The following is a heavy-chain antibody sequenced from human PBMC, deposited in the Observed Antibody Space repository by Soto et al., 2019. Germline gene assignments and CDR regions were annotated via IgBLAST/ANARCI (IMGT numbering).Heavy chain of an antibody. Sequence: QVKLVQSGAEVKKPGASVKVSCKASGYTFSDYYIHWMRQAPGQGLEWMGWINPNSGGTKYAHKFQGWVTMTRDTSIKTAYMELSRLTSDDTAVYYCARESGGATATLDYYYFYMDVWGKGTTVTVSS. V-gene: IGHV1-2*04. CDR1: GYTFSDYY. J-gene: IGHJ6*03. D-gene: IGHD5-12*01. CDR3: ARESGGATATLDYYYFYMDV. CDR2: INPNSGGT.